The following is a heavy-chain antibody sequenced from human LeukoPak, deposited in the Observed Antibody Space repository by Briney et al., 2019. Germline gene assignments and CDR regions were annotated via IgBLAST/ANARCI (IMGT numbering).Heavy chain of an antibody. Sequence: GGSLRLSCAASGFTFSSYAMSWVRQAPGKGLEWVSAISGSGGSTYYADSVKGRFTISRDNSKNTLYLQMNSLRAEDTAVYYCAKDLLLWFGELLSAFDIWGQGTMVTVSS. CDR1: GFTFSSYA. CDR3: AKDLLLWFGELLSAFDI. V-gene: IGHV3-23*01. CDR2: ISGSGGST. J-gene: IGHJ3*02. D-gene: IGHD3-10*01.